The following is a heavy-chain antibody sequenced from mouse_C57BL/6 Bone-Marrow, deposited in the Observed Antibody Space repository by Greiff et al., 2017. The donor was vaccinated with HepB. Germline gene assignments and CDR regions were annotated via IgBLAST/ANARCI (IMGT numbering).Heavy chain of an antibody. CDR2: IDPYSGGI. D-gene: IGHD2-3*01. V-gene: IGHV1-72*01. CDR1: GYTFTSYG. CDR3: ARGGWLPPFYALDY. Sequence: VQLQQPGAELVKPGASVKLSCKASGYTFTSYGMHWVKQRPGRGLEWIGRIDPYSGGIKYNEKFKSKATLSVDKPSSTAYMQLSSLTSEDSAVYYCARGGWLPPFYALDYWGQGTSVTSPQ. J-gene: IGHJ4*01.